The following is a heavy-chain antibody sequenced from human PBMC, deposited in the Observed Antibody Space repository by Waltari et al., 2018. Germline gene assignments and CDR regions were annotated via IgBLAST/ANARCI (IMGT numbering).Heavy chain of an antibody. CDR1: GGSFSGYY. D-gene: IGHD2-2*01. CDR2: INHSGST. Sequence: QVQLQQWGAGLLKPSETLSLTCAVYGGSFSGYYWSWIRQPPGKGLEWIGEINHSGSTNYNPSLKSRVTISVDTSKNQFSLKLSSVTAADTAVYYGARLRVPAATYYSYYYYMDVWGKGTTVTVSS. J-gene: IGHJ6*03. CDR3: ARLRVPAATYYSYYYYMDV. V-gene: IGHV4-34*01.